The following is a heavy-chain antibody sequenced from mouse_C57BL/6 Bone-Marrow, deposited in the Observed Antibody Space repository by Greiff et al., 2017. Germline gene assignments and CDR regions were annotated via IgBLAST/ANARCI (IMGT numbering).Heavy chain of an antibody. CDR2: IDPENGDT. CDR3: TRAYYSNCHYAMDY. V-gene: IGHV14-4*01. J-gene: IGHJ4*01. CDR1: GFNIKDDY. Sequence: EVQLQQSGAELVRPGASVKLSCTASGFNIKDDYMHWVKQRPEQGLEWIGWIDPENGDTEYASKFQGKATITADTSSNTAYLQLRSLTSEDTAVYYCTRAYYSNCHYAMDYWGQGTSVTVSS. D-gene: IGHD2-5*01.